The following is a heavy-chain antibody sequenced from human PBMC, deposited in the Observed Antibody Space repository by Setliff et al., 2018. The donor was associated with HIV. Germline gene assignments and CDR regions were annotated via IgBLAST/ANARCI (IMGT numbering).Heavy chain of an antibody. J-gene: IGHJ4*02. CDR3: ASPNVGCSGGTCYSGSAFDY. D-gene: IGHD2-15*01. CDR2: IIPPVGAA. CDR1: GDTFRNYA. Sequence: ASVKVSCKVSGDTFRNYALNWVRQAPGQGLEWMGGIIPPVGAAVYAQNFQGRVTITADESTSTAYMELRTLRSEDTAIYYCASPNVGCSGGTCYSGSAFDYWGQGTMVTVSS. V-gene: IGHV1-69*13.